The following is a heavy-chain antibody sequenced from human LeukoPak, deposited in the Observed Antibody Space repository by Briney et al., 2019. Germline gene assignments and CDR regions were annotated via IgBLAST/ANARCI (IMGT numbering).Heavy chain of an antibody. J-gene: IGHJ4*02. V-gene: IGHV3-21*01. CDR2: ISSSTSYI. CDR1: GFTFRSYS. D-gene: IGHD4-17*01. CDR3: ARAGGSTVSHSDY. Sequence: GGSLRLSCAASGFTFRSYSMNWIRQAPGKGLECVSSISSSTSYIYYADSVKGRFTISKDNAKNSLYLQMNSPRAEDTAVYYCARAGGSTVSHSDYWGQGTLVTVSS.